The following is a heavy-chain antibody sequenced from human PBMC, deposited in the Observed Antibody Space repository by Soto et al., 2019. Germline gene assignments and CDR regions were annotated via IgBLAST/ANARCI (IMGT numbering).Heavy chain of an antibody. D-gene: IGHD5-18*01. CDR2: IYYSGST. V-gene: IGHV4-31*03. CDR1: GGSISSGGYY. J-gene: IGHJ4*02. CDR3: ASGLQLWVPAGF. Sequence: QVQLQESGPGLVKPSQTLSLTCTVSGGSISSGGYYWSWIRQHPGKGLAWIGYIYYSGSTYYNPSLKSRFTISVATSKNPCSRKLSSVTAADTAVYYCASGLQLWVPAGFWGQGTLVTVSS.